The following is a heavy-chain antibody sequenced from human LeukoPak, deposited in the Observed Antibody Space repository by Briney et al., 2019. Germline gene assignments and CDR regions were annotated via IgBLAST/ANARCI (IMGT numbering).Heavy chain of an antibody. V-gene: IGHV3-30*18. D-gene: IGHD4-17*01. CDR1: GFTFSSYG. CDR3: AKENQKYDDYPIDY. Sequence: GGSLRLSCAASGFTFSSYGMHCARQAPGKGLEWVAVISYDGSNKYYADSVKGRFTISRDNSKNTLFLQMNSLRAEDTAVYYCAKENQKYDDYPIDYWGQGTLVTVSS. J-gene: IGHJ4*01. CDR2: ISYDGSNK.